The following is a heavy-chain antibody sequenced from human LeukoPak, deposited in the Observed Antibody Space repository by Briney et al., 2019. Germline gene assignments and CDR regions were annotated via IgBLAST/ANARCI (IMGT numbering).Heavy chain of an antibody. CDR3: ARGSSSSWYSSYYYYYMDV. D-gene: IGHD6-13*01. CDR2: IYYSGST. Sequence: SETLSLTCTVSGGSISSYYWSWIRQPPGKGLEWIGYIYYSGSTNYNPSLKSRVTISVDTSKNQFSLKLSSVTAADTAVYYCARGSSSSWYSSYYYYYMDVWGKGTTVTVSS. CDR1: GGSISSYY. J-gene: IGHJ6*03. V-gene: IGHV4-59*01.